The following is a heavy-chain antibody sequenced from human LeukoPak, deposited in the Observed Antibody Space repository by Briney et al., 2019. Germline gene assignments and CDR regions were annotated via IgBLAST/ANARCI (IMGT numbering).Heavy chain of an antibody. CDR3: ARDSPTYYYGSGSYYFDY. CDR1: GGSISSGDYY. Sequence: KPSQTLSLTCTVSGGSISSGDYYWSWIRQPPGKGLEWIGYIYYSGSTNYNPSLKSRVTISVDTSKNQFSLKLSSVTAADTAVYYCARDSPTYYYGSGSYYFDYWGQGTLVTVSS. J-gene: IGHJ4*02. V-gene: IGHV4-61*08. D-gene: IGHD3-10*01. CDR2: IYYSGST.